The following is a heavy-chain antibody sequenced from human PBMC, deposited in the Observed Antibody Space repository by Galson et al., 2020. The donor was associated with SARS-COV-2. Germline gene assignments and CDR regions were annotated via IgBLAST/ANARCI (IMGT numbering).Heavy chain of an antibody. J-gene: IGHJ6*02. V-gene: IGHV3-11*01. CDR2: ISSSGTTI. CDR3: ARSGGYDPYYYDGMDV. D-gene: IGHD5-12*01. CDR1: AFPFSDYY. Sequence: GGSLRLSCAASAFPFSDYYMYWIRQAPGKGLEWISSISSSGTTIYYADSVKGRFTISRDNVKNSLYLQMTSLRVDDTAVYYCARSGGYDPYYYDGMDVWGQGTTVTVSS.